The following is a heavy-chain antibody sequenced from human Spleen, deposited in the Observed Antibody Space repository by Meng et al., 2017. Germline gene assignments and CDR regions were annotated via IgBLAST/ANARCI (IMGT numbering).Heavy chain of an antibody. Sequence: GGSLRLSCAASGFTFNDYAMHWVRQAPGKGLEWVSLIAWDGGRLTISRDNSKNSLYLQMNSLRAEDTAVYYCAREWSERWLQLLTANDAFDIWGQGTMVTVSS. D-gene: IGHD5-24*01. CDR3: AREWSERWLQLLTANDAFDI. J-gene: IGHJ3*02. CDR1: GFTFNDYA. CDR2: IAWDGG. V-gene: IGHV3-43D*03.